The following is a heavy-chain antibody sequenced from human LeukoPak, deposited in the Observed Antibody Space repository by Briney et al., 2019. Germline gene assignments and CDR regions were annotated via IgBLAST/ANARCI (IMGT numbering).Heavy chain of an antibody. V-gene: IGHV1-2*02. Sequence: ASVKVSCKASGYTFTGYYMHWVRQAPGQGLGWMGWINPNSGGTNYAQKFQGRVTMTRDTSISTAYTELSRLRSDDTAVYYCARAGYSSSWPSAAPYYYYYYMDVWGKGTTVTVSS. CDR2: INPNSGGT. J-gene: IGHJ6*03. CDR3: ARAGYSSSWPSAAPYYYYYYMDV. D-gene: IGHD6-13*01. CDR1: GYTFTGYY.